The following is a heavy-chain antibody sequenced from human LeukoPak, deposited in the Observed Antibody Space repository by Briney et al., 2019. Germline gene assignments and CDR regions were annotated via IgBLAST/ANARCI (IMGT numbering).Heavy chain of an antibody. CDR1: GGSINSYY. V-gene: IGHV4-4*09. D-gene: IGHD3-22*01. CDR2: IYSAGGT. J-gene: IGHJ4*02. CDR3: ARQSVLIPVFDY. Sequence: PSETLSLTCSVSGGSINSYYWSWIRQSPGRGLEWIGSIYSAGGTNYNPSLRSRVTMSVDTSKNQFSLKLNSVTAADTAVYYCARQSVLIPVFDYWGQGTLVTVSS.